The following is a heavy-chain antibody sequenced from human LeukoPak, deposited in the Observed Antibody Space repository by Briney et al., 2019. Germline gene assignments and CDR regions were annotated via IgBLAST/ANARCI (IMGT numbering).Heavy chain of an antibody. CDR1: GYTFTSYD. D-gene: IGHD3-22*01. CDR2: MNPNSGDT. Sequence: ASVKVSCKASGYTFTSYDINWVRQATGQGLEWMGWMNPNSGDTGYAQKFQGRVTMTRNTSINTAYMELSSLRSEDTAVYYCARGPAYYYDSSGYWGGFDIWGQGTMVTVSS. J-gene: IGHJ3*02. V-gene: IGHV1-8*01. CDR3: ARGPAYYYDSSGYWGGFDI.